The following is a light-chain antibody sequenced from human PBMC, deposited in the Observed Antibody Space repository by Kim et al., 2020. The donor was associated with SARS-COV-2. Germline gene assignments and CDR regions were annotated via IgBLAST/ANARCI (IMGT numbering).Light chain of an antibody. CDR1: QSIGTW. J-gene: IGKJ2*01. CDR2: KAS. V-gene: IGKV1-5*03. Sequence: DIQMTQSPPTLSASVGDRVTITCRASQSIGTWLAWYQQKPGKAPKLVIYKASILESGVPSRFSGSGSGTEFTLTISSLQPDDFATYYCQQFNSYSPWYTFGQGTKLEI. CDR3: QQFNSYSPWYT.